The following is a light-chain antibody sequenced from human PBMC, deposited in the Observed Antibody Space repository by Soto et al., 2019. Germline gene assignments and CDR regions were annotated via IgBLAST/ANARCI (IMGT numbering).Light chain of an antibody. Sequence: EIVLTQSPGTLSLSPGEGATLSCRASQSVSSDYLAWYQKKPGQAPRLLIYGASSRATGIPDRFSGSGSGTDFTLTIGRLEPEDSAVYYCQQYHTSRTFGQGTKVDIK. CDR1: QSVSSDY. CDR2: GAS. V-gene: IGKV3-20*01. J-gene: IGKJ1*01. CDR3: QQYHTSRT.